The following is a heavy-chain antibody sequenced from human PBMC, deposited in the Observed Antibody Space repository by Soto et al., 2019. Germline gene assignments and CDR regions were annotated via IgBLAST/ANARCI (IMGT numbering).Heavy chain of an antibody. CDR2: ISSNSAYI. J-gene: IGHJ5*02. D-gene: IGHD6-13*01. CDR3: TRDASRDSSARGWFDP. V-gene: IGHV3-21*01. CDR1: GFTFRSFT. Sequence: GGSLRLSCAASGFTFRSFTMNWVRQAPGKGLECVSTISSNSAYIYYTDALRGRFTISRDNAKNSLHLQMNSLRAEDTAVYYCTRDASRDSSARGWFDPWGPGTLVTVSS.